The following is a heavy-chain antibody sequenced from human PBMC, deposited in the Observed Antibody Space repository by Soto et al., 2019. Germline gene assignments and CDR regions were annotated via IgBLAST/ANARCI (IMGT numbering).Heavy chain of an antibody. CDR3: ARGSTVLPV. V-gene: IGHV4-34*01. Sequence: PSETLSLTCTVSGGCYWTWIRQPPGKGLEWIGEINHGGSANYNPSLRSRVTLSVDTSRSQFSLEMNSMTAADTAVYFCARGSTVLPVWGPGILLTVSS. CDR2: INHGGSA. CDR1: GGCY. J-gene: IGHJ4*02. D-gene: IGHD3-16*01.